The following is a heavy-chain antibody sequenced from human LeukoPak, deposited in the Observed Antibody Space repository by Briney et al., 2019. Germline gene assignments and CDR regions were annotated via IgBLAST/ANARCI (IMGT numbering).Heavy chain of an antibody. CDR2: MNPNSGNT. J-gene: IGHJ6*03. CDR1: GDTFTSYD. CDR3: ARGLPAATHYYYYYMDV. V-gene: IGHV1-8*03. Sequence: ASVKVSCKASGDTFTSYDINWVRQATGQGLEWMGWMNPNSGNTGYAQKFQGRVTITRNTSISTAYMELSSLRSEDTAVYYCARGLPAATHYYYYYMDVWGKGTTVTVSS. D-gene: IGHD2-2*01.